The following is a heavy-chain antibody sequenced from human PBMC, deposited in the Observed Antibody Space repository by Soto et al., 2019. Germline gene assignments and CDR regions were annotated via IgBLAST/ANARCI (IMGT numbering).Heavy chain of an antibody. D-gene: IGHD2-15*01. CDR2: ISGSGDST. Sequence: GGSMIVSCAAAGSTFGGYCGSLVRQDPGKGLEWVSVISGSGDSTYYADSVKGRFTISRDNSKNTLYVQMNSLRAEDTAVYYCARELGYCSGGSCYMDGAFDFWGQGTMVTVSS. V-gene: IGHV3-23*01. CDR1: GSTFGGYC. CDR3: ARELGYCSGGSCYMDGAFDF. J-gene: IGHJ3*01.